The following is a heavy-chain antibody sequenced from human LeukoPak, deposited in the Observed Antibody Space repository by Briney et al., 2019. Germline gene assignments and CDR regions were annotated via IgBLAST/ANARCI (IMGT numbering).Heavy chain of an antibody. CDR1: GYTFTGYY. CDR2: INPNSGDT. CDR3: ARDWGDFYDSIGYSNWFDP. V-gene: IGHV1-2*02. D-gene: IGHD3-22*01. J-gene: IGHJ5*02. Sequence: ASVKVSCKTSGYTFTGYYMHWVRQAPGQGLERMGWINPNSGDTNYAQKFQGRVTMTRDTSVSTAYMELSRLKSDDTAVYYCARDWGDFYDSIGYSNWFDPWGQGTLVIVSS.